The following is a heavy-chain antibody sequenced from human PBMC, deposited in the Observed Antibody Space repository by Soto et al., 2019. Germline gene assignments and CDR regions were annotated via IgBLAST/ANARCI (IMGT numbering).Heavy chain of an antibody. J-gene: IGHJ4*02. V-gene: IGHV3-30*04. D-gene: IGHD2-21*02. CDR1: GFTFSPYT. CDR3: ARGGGFCGGDCYKGGVDY. Sequence: QVQLVESGGGVDQPGTSLGLSCAVSGFTFSPYTMHWVRQAPGKGLEWVAVISYDGTGKYYADSVKGRFTISRDNSKNTLYLQMNSLRPEDTSVYYCARGGGFCGGDCYKGGVDYWGQGTLVTVSS. CDR2: ISYDGTGK.